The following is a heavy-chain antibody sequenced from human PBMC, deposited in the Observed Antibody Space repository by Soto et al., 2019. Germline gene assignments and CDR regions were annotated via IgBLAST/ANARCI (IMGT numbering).Heavy chain of an antibody. Sequence: QVQLVQSGAEVKRPGSSVKVSCKASGGTFNNYAINWVRQAPGQGHEWMGDISPMFGKANYVQKSQGRVKITADDSTATAYLEASSLRSEDTALYYLATEVGVQTPGFGFWGQGSLVTVSS. V-gene: IGHV1-69*01. J-gene: IGHJ4*02. CDR1: GGTFNNYA. CDR3: ATEVGVQTPGFGF. CDR2: ISPMFGKA.